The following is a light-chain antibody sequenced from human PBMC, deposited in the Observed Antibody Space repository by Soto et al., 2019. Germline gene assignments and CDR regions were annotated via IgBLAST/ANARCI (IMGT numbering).Light chain of an antibody. J-gene: IGLJ3*02. Sequence: QSALSQPHSVSGSPGQSVTISCTGTSSDIGAYDYVSWYQQHPGKAPKLMIYGVNKRPSGVSDRFSGSKSGNTASLTISGLQAEDEADYYCAVWDDSLHGPVFGGGTKVTVL. CDR2: GVN. CDR1: SSDIGAYDY. CDR3: AVWDDSLHGPV. V-gene: IGLV2-11*01.